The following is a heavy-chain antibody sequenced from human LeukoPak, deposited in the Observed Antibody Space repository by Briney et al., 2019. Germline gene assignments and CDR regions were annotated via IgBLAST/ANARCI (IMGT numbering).Heavy chain of an antibody. Sequence: SETLSLTCTVSAESVSSYYWTWIRQPPGGGLEWIGYIYISGSTTSKPSLKSRVTMSVDTSTNQFSLTLSSLTAADTAVYYCVRQSEDSNWFDRRGQGTLVTVSS. V-gene: IGHV4-4*09. CDR1: AESVSSYY. J-gene: IGHJ5*01. CDR3: VRQSEDSNWFDR. CDR2: IYISGST. D-gene: IGHD4-11*01.